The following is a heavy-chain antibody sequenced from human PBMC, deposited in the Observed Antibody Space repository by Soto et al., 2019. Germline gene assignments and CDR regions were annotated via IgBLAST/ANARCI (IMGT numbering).Heavy chain of an antibody. V-gene: IGHV3-23*01. CDR2: VTSAT. D-gene: IGHD6-13*01. CDR1: GFTFNNYA. Sequence: EVQLLESGGGLVRPGGSLRLSCAASGFTFNNYAMNWVRQAPGRGLEGVSTVTSATYYAESVTGRFTISRDNSQSTLYLQMSSLRAEDTALYYCATARSSNWSPPDHWVQGTLVTVSS. CDR3: ATARSSNWSPPDH. J-gene: IGHJ4*02.